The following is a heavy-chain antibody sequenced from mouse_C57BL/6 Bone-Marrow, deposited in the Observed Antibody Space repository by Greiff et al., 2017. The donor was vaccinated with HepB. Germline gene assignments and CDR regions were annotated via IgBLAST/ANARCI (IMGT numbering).Heavy chain of an antibody. CDR2: ISSGSSTT. CDR3: ENNDYGSSFWDFDV. Sequence: EVHLVESGGGLVKPGGSLKLSCAASGFTFSDYGMHWVRQAPEKGLEWVAYISSGSSTTYYADKVKGRVTLSRDNAKNTLLLQMTRLRSEDTAMYYCENNDYGSSFWDFDVWGTGTTVTVSS. D-gene: IGHD1-1*01. CDR1: GFTFSDYG. J-gene: IGHJ1*03. V-gene: IGHV5-17*01.